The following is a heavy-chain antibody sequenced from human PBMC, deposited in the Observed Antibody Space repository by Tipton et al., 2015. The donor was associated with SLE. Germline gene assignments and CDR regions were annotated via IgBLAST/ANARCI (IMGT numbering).Heavy chain of an antibody. CDR2: IGSSGTTI. CDR3: ARLNYASYCYFMDV. J-gene: IGHJ6*03. Sequence: SLRLSCAASGFTVSSNYMSWGRPAPGKGLEWISYIGSSGTTISYADSVKGRFTISRDNAKNSLYLQMNSLRAEDTAVYYCARLNYASYCYFMDVWGKGTTVTVSS. D-gene: IGHD2-2*01. CDR1: GFTVSSNY. V-gene: IGHV3-11*04.